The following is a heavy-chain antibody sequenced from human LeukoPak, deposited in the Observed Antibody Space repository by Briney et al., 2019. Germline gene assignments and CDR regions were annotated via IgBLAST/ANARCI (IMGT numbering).Heavy chain of an antibody. Sequence: SETLSLTCTVSGGSISSYYWSWIRQPPGKGLEWIGYIYYSGSTNYNPSLKSRVTISVDTSKNQFSLKLSSVTAADTAVYYCAVNPGYSSGWDRHYYYYYYMDVWGKGTTVTVSS. D-gene: IGHD6-19*01. V-gene: IGHV4-59*01. J-gene: IGHJ6*03. CDR1: GGSISSYY. CDR2: IYYSGST. CDR3: AVNPGYSSGWDRHYYYYYYMDV.